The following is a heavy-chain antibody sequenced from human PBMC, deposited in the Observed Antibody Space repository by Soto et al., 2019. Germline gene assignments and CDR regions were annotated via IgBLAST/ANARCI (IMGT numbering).Heavy chain of an antibody. V-gene: IGHV1-18*01. D-gene: IGHD2-8*01. CDR3: AKNGQPSYYYYGLDV. J-gene: IGHJ6*02. Sequence: GASVKVSCKASGYTFTRYGISWVRQAPGQGLEWMGWISGYNGDANYAQRFKGRVSMTIDTSTTTAYMELRTLTPDDTAVYYCAKNGQPSYYYYGLDVWGQGTTVTVSS. CDR1: GYTFTRYG. CDR2: ISGYNGDA.